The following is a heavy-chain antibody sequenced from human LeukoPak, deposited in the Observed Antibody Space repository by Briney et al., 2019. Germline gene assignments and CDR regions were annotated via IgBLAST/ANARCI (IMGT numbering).Heavy chain of an antibody. CDR2: VTANGGIT. J-gene: IGHJ4*02. V-gene: IGHV3-23*01. CDR3: VKGGRYSSFDF. CDR1: GFTFSSYA. Sequence: GGSLRLYCAASGFTFSSYAMSWVRQAPGKGLDWVSSVTANGGITFFADSVRDRFIVSRDNSKNILYLQMNGLRVEDTAIYYCVKGGRYSSFDFWGQGTLVTVSS. D-gene: IGHD5-18*01.